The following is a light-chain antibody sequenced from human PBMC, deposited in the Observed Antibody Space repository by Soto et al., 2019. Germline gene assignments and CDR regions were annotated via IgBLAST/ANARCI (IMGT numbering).Light chain of an antibody. V-gene: IGLV2-18*02. CDR3: SSYTSSSTLGV. CDR1: SSDVGSYNR. CDR2: EVS. Sequence: QSALTQPPSVSGSPGPSVTISCTGTSSDVGSYNRVSWYQQPPGTAPKLMIYEVSNRPSGVPDRFSGSKSGNTASLTISGLQAEDEADYYCSSYTSSSTLGVFGGGTALTVL. J-gene: IGLJ2*01.